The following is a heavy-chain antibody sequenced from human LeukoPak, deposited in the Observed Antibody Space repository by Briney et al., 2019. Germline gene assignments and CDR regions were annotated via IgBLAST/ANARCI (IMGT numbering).Heavy chain of an antibody. V-gene: IGHV3-66*01. CDR1: GFTFATYA. Sequence: GGSLRLSCAASGFTFATYAMSWVRQAPGKGLEWVSVIYSGGSTYYADSVRGRFTISRDDSKNTLYLQMNSLKAEDTAVYYCARSPPYYSSSSLYYYYYGMDVWGQGTTVTVSS. J-gene: IGHJ6*02. CDR2: IYSGGST. CDR3: ARSPPYYSSSSLYYYYYGMDV. D-gene: IGHD6-6*01.